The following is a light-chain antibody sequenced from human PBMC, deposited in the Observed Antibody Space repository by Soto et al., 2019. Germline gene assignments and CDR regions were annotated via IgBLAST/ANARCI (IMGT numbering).Light chain of an antibody. V-gene: IGLV1-51*01. CDR1: RSNIGGNS. Sequence: QSALTQPPSVSAAPGQKVTISCPGSRSNIGGNSVSWYQQLPGTAPTLLIYDDNKRPSGIPDRFSCSKSGTSATLGITGFQTGDEADYCGSWDSSLSAYVFGTGTKVTVL. CDR2: DDN. CDR3: GSWDSSLSAYV. J-gene: IGLJ1*01.